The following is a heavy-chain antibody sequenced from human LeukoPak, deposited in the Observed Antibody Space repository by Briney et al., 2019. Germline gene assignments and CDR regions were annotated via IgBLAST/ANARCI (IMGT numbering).Heavy chain of an antibody. CDR2: IIPKSGDS. V-gene: IGHV1-2*06. D-gene: IGHD6-13*01. CDR3: ARSGSGSSWYGGTMWSFDI. Sequence: GASVKVSCKASGYTFSGYYIHWVRQAPGQGLEWVGRIIPKSGDSKYTQKFQGRVAMTRDTFITTAYMELTRLTSDDTAVYFCARSGSGSSWYGGTMWSFDIWGQGTLVTVSS. CDR1: GYTFSGYY. J-gene: IGHJ3*02.